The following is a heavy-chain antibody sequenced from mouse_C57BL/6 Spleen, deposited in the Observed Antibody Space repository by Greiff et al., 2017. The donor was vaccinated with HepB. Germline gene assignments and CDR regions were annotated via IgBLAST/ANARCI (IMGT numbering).Heavy chain of an antibody. D-gene: IGHD1-1*01. CDR2: ISYDGSN. J-gene: IGHJ4*01. V-gene: IGHV3-6*01. CDR3: ARDGSSYDAMDY. CDR1: GYSITSGYY. Sequence: VQLQQSGPGLVKPSQSLSLTCSVTGYSITSGYYWNWIRQFPGNKLEWMGYISYDGSNNYNPSLKNRISITRDTSKNQFFLKLNSVTTEDTATYYCARDGSSYDAMDYWGQGTSVTVSS.